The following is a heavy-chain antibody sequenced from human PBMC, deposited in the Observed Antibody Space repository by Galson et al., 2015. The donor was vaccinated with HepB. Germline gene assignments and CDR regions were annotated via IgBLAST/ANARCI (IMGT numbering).Heavy chain of an antibody. Sequence: SVKVSCKASGGTFSRYAISWVRQAPGQGLEWMGGIIPILGIANYAQKFQGRVTITADKSTSTAYMELSSLRSEDTAVYYCARAEPLGYCSGGSCFQNWFDPWGQGTLVTVSS. CDR1: GGTFSRYA. CDR3: ARAEPLGYCSGGSCFQNWFDP. J-gene: IGHJ5*02. CDR2: IIPILGIA. D-gene: IGHD2-15*01. V-gene: IGHV1-69*10.